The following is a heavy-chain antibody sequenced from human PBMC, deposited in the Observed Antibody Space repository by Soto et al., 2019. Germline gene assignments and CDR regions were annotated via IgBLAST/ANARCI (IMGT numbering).Heavy chain of an antibody. CDR1: GFTVSSNY. V-gene: IGHV3-66*01. CDR2: IYSGGST. D-gene: IGHD3-3*01. J-gene: IGHJ4*02. Sequence: GGSLRLSCAASGFTVSSNYMSWVRQAPGKGLEWVSVIYSGGSTYYADSVKGRFTISRDNSKNTLYLQMNSLRAEDTAVYYCAGTIFGVVLDYWGQGTLVTVSS. CDR3: AGTIFGVVLDY.